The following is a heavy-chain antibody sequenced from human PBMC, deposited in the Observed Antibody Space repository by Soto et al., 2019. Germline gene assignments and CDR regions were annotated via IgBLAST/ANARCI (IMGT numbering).Heavy chain of an antibody. CDR3: AKDVLRFLEWLAFYGMDV. CDR1: GFTFSSYG. V-gene: IGHV3-30*18. Sequence: GGSLRLSCAGSGFTFSSYGMHWVRQAPGKGLEWVAVISYDGSNKYYADSVKGRFTISRDNSKNTLYLQMNSLRAEDTAVYYCAKDVLRFLEWLAFYGMDVWGQGTTVTVSS. D-gene: IGHD3-3*01. CDR2: ISYDGSNK. J-gene: IGHJ6*02.